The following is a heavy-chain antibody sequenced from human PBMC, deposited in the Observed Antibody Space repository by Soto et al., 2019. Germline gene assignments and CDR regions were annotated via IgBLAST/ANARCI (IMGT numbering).Heavy chain of an antibody. J-gene: IGHJ4*02. Sequence: GGSLRLSCTASGFLFTDYYMSWIRQPPGKGLEWLAYIDGSSDYTNSADSVKGRFTISRDNAKNSLFLQMNNLRADDTAVYYCARDLRSSSTNYFDFWGRVTLVTVSS. CDR3: ARDLRSSSTNYFDF. V-gene: IGHV3-11*06. CDR2: IDGSSDYT. CDR1: GFLFTDYY. D-gene: IGHD2-8*01.